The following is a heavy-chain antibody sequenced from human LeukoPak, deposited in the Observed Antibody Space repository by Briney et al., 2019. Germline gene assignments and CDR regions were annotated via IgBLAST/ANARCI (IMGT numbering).Heavy chain of an antibody. CDR2: IYHSGST. CDR3: ARGDYDRWFDP. Sequence: PSQTLSLTCAVSGGSISSGGYSWSWIRQPPGKGLEWIGYIYHSGSTYYNPSLKSRVTTSVDRSKNQFSLKLSSVTAADTAVYYCARGDYDRWFDPWGQGTLVTVSS. V-gene: IGHV4-30-2*01. D-gene: IGHD5-12*01. J-gene: IGHJ5*02. CDR1: GGSISSGGYS.